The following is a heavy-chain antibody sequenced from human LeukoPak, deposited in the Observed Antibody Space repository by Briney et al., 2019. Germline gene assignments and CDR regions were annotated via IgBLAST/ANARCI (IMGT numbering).Heavy chain of an antibody. CDR3: ARCTESGSVVAATGIWFDP. Sequence: SETLSLTCAVSGGSISSTNWWSWVRQPPGKGLEWIGEIYRSGTTNYKPSLKSRVTISLDKSRNHFSLKLTSVTAADSAVYYCARCTESGSVVAATGIWFDPWGQGTLVTVSS. CDR2: IYRSGTT. CDR1: GGSISSTNW. J-gene: IGHJ5*02. V-gene: IGHV4-4*02. D-gene: IGHD2-15*01.